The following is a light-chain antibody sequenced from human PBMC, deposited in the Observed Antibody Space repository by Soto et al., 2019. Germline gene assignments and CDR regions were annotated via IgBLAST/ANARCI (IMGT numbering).Light chain of an antibody. CDR1: QGIRHY. Sequence: ATQMTQSPSSLSASVGDRVTITCRASQGIRHYLGWYQQKPGKAPKLLIYAASSLQSGVPSRFSGSGSGTDFTLTNSSLQPEDFATYYCLQDYNYPLTFGGGTKAEIK. V-gene: IGKV1-6*01. CDR3: LQDYNYPLT. J-gene: IGKJ4*01. CDR2: AAS.